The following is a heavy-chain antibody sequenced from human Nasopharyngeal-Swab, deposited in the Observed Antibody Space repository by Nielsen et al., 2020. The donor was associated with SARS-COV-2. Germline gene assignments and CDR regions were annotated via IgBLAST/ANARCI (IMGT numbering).Heavy chain of an antibody. V-gene: IGHV4-34*01. CDR3: ARVMFDWSVRPFDY. CDR2: INHSGST. Sequence: SETLSLTCAVYGGSFSGHYWNWIRQPPGEGLEWIGEINHSGSTNYNPSLKSRLTISVDTSKSQFSLKLSSVTAADTAVYYCARVMFDWSVRPFDYWGQGTLVTVSS. J-gene: IGHJ4*02. CDR1: GGSFSGHY. D-gene: IGHD3-9*01.